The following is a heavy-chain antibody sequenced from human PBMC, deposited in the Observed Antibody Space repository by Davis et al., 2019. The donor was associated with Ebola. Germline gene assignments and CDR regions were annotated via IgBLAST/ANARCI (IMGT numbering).Heavy chain of an antibody. Sequence: PGGSLRLSCAASGFTFSSYGMHWVRQAPGKGLEWAAVIWYDGSKKYYADSVRGRFSISRDDSKNTLYLQMNSLRADDTAFYYCARDLRATTVVTPFDYWGQGTLVTVSS. CDR2: IWYDGSKK. J-gene: IGHJ4*02. CDR3: ARDLRATTVVTPFDY. D-gene: IGHD4-23*01. V-gene: IGHV3-33*01. CDR1: GFTFSSYG.